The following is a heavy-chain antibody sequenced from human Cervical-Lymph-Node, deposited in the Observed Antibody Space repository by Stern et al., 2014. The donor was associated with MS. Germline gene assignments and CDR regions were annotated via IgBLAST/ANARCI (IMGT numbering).Heavy chain of an antibody. CDR1: GYTFTSLT. J-gene: IGHJ6*02. V-gene: IGHV1-18*04. D-gene: IGHD5-12*01. CDR3: AISGSPYYHYSVDV. Sequence: VQLGQSGAEVRQPGASVKVSCKASGYTFTSLTMTWVRQAPGQGLEWVGRIRAYKGNTNYAQRLKGRVSLTTDTSTRTTSMELRSLRADDSAVYFCAISGSPYYHYSVDVWGQGTTVTVSS. CDR2: IRAYKGNT.